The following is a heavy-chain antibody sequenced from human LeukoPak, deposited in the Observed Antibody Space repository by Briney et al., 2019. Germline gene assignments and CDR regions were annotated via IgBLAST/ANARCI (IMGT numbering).Heavy chain of an antibody. Sequence: ASVKVSCKASGGTFSSYAISWVRQAPGQGLEWMGRIIPILGIANYAQKFQGRVTITADKSTGTAYMELSSLRSEDTAVYYCASYYYDSSGYYYYWGQGTLVTVSS. CDR2: IIPILGIA. D-gene: IGHD3-22*01. CDR1: GGTFSSYA. CDR3: ASYYYDSSGYYYY. J-gene: IGHJ4*02. V-gene: IGHV1-69*04.